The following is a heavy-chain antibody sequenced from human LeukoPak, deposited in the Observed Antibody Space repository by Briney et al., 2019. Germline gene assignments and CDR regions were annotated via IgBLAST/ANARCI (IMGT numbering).Heavy chain of an antibody. CDR2: ISSSSSYI. Sequence: DPGGSLRLSCAASGFTFSSYSMNWVRQAPGKGLEWVSSISSSSSYIYYADSVKGRFTISRDNAKNSLYLQMNNLRAEDTAVYYCARDTYYYDSSGYGFDYWGQGTLVTVSS. V-gene: IGHV3-21*01. CDR1: GFTFSSYS. CDR3: ARDTYYYDSSGYGFDY. D-gene: IGHD3-22*01. J-gene: IGHJ4*02.